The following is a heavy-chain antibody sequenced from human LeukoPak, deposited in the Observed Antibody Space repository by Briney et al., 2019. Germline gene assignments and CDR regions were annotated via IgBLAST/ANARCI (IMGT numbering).Heavy chain of an antibody. CDR2: ISSSGSTI. J-gene: IGHJ4*02. Sequence: GGSLRLSCAASGFTFSSYSMNWVRQAPGKGLEWVSYISSSGSTIYYADSVKGRFTISRDNAKNSLYLQMNSLRAEDTAVYYCACSLSGFGVGATRGYWGQGTLVTVSS. V-gene: IGHV3-48*04. CDR1: GFTFSSYS. D-gene: IGHD1-26*01. CDR3: ACSLSGFGVGATRGY.